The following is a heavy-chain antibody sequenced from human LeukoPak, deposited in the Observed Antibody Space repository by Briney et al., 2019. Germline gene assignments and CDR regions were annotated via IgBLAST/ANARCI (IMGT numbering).Heavy chain of an antibody. CDR3: ASCPSAVVVTS. CDR2: INHSGST. Sequence: SETLSLTCTVSGGSISSSSYYWGWIRQPPGKGLEWIGEINHSGSTNYNPSLKSRVTISVDTSKNQFSLKLSSVTAADTAVYYCASCPSAVVVTSWGQGTLVTVSS. J-gene: IGHJ4*02. V-gene: IGHV4-39*07. D-gene: IGHD2-21*02. CDR1: GGSISSSSYY.